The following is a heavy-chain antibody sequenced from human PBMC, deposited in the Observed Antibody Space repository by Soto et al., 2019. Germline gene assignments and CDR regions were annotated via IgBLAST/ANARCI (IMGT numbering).Heavy chain of an antibody. V-gene: IGHV1-8*01. D-gene: IGHD5-18*01. CDR2: MNPNSGNT. Sequence: QVQLVQSGAEVKKPGASVKVSCKASGYTFTSYDINWVRQATGQGLEWMGWMNPNSGNTGYAQKFQGRVTMTRNTSISTAYMELSSLRFEDTAVYYCASTRGYSYGLDYWGQGTLVTVSS. CDR3: ASTRGYSYGLDY. J-gene: IGHJ4*02. CDR1: GYTFTSYD.